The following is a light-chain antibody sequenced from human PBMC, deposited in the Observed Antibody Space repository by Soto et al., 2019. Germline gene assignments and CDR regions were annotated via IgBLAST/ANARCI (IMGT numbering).Light chain of an antibody. J-gene: IGLJ1*01. CDR3: SSYTNSDTYV. Sequence: QSALTQPASVSGSPGQSIAISCTGTSRDVGGYNYVSWYQQHPGKAPKLIIHGVSNRPSGVSDRFSGSKSGSTASLTISGLQTEDEADYYCSSYTNSDTYVFGTGTKLTVL. CDR2: GVS. V-gene: IGLV2-14*03. CDR1: SRDVGGYNY.